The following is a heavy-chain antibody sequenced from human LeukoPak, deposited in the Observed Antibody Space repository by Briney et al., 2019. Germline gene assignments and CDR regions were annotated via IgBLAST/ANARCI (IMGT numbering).Heavy chain of an antibody. J-gene: IGHJ4*02. D-gene: IGHD2-15*01. Sequence: GGSLRLSCAASGFTFSSYWMSWVRQAPGRGLEWAANMEQDGSEKYYVDSVKGRFAISRDNANSSLYLQMNSLRAEDTAVYYCAQDRYCSGGSCRPPGDGYFDYWGQGTLVTVSS. CDR1: GFTFSSYW. CDR3: AQDRYCSGGSCRPPGDGYFDY. CDR2: MEQDGSEK. V-gene: IGHV3-7*01.